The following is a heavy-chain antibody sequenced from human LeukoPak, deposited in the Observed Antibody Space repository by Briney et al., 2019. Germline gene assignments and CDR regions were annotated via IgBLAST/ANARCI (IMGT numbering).Heavy chain of an antibody. J-gene: IGHJ3*02. CDR2: MNPNSGNT. CDR3: AKRYGSYYRAFDI. CDR1: GYTFTSYD. Sequence: ASVTVSCKASGYTFTSYDINWVRQATGQGLEWMGWMNPNSGNTGYAQKFQGRVTMTRNTSISTAYMELSSLRSEDTAVYYCAKRYGSYYRAFDIWGQGTMVTVSS. V-gene: IGHV1-8*01. D-gene: IGHD1-26*01.